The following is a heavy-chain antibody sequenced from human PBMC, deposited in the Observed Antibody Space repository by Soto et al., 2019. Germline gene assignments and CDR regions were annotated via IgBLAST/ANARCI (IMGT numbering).Heavy chain of an antibody. D-gene: IGHD5-12*01. CDR1: GYTFTGYY. CDR3: ARDGGGSGYDSFFDY. Sequence: RASVKVSCKASGYTFTGYYMHWVRQAPGQGLEWMGWINPNSGGTNYAQKFQGRVTMTRDTSISTAYMELSRLRSDDTAVYYCARDGGGSGYDSFFDYWGQGTLVTVSS. V-gene: IGHV1-2*02. CDR2: INPNSGGT. J-gene: IGHJ4*02.